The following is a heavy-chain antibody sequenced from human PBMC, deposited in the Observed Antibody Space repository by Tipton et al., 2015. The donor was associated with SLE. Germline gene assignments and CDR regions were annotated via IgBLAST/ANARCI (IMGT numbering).Heavy chain of an antibody. D-gene: IGHD7-27*01. CDR2: YSYTGST. Sequence: TLSLTCSVSGDSITNGGRYWSWIRQRPGQGLEWIGHYSYTGSTYYNPSLQSRVSISVDTSENQFSLKVNSVTAADTAMYYCARNWGTVDYWGQGTLVTVPS. V-gene: IGHV4-31*03. J-gene: IGHJ4*02. CDR1: GDSITNGGRY. CDR3: ARNWGTVDY.